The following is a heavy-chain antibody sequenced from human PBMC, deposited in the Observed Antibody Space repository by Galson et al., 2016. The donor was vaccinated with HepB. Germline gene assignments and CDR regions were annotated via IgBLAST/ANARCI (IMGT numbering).Heavy chain of an antibody. CDR3: ATYSSTWYVLAEDV. V-gene: IGHV3-23*01. Sequence: SLRLSCAASEFTFSSYAMTWVRQAPGKGLEWVSSISGSGRTTNYADSVKGRFTISRDDSNSTLYLQMNSLRAEDTAVYYCATYSSTWYVLAEDVWGKGTTVTVSS. D-gene: IGHD6-13*01. CDR2: ISGSGRTT. J-gene: IGHJ6*04. CDR1: EFTFSSYA.